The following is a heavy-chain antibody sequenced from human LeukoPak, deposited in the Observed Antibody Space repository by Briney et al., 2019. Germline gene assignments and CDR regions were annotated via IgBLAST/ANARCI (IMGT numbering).Heavy chain of an antibody. V-gene: IGHV4-4*02. Sequence: GSLRLSCAASGFTFSSYGMSWVRQPPGKGLEWIGEIYHSGSTNYNPSLKSRVTISVDKSKNQFSLKLSSVTAADTAVYYCVIFRLGSSGWYSDYWGQGTLVTVSS. J-gene: IGHJ4*02. CDR3: VIFRLGSSGWYSDY. CDR1: GFTFSSYGM. D-gene: IGHD6-19*01. CDR2: IYHSGST.